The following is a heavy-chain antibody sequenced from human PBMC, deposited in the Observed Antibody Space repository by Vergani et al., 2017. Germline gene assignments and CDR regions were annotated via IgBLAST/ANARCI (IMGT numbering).Heavy chain of an antibody. D-gene: IGHD3-16*01. CDR3: YAYYHDY. CDR1: GITFKNAW. V-gene: IGHV3-15*01. CDR2: IRSKNDGGTA. Sequence: EVQVVESGGGLIKPGWSLRLSCVVSGITFKNAWINWVRQAPGKGLEWICRIRSKNDGGTADYAAPLKGRFTISRDDSKDSAFLLVNNLKTEDTAVYFCYAYYHDYWGQGTLVTVSS. J-gene: IGHJ4*02.